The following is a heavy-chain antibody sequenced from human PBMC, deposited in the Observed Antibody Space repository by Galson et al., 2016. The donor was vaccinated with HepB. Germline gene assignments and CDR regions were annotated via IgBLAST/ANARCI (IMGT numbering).Heavy chain of an antibody. CDR1: GGSISSSSYY. Sequence: SETLSLTCTVSGGSISSSSYYWGWIRQPPGKGLEWIGSIYYSGSTYYNPSLKSRVTISVDTSKNQFSLKLSSVTAADTALYYCARSRAGYDSSGYYFWGQGTLVTVSS. CDR2: IYYSGST. D-gene: IGHD3-22*01. CDR3: ARSRAGYDSSGYYF. V-gene: IGHV4-39*07. J-gene: IGHJ4*02.